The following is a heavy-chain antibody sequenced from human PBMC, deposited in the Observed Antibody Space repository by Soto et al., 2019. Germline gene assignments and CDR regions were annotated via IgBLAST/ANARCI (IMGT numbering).Heavy chain of an antibody. D-gene: IGHD6-13*01. CDR1: GFTFSSYG. J-gene: IGHJ4*02. Sequence: QVQLVESGGGVVQPGRSLRLSCAASGFTFSSYGMHWVRQAPGKGLEGGAVIWYDGSNKYYADSVKGRFTISRDNSKNLLYLKLNGLGAEGTAVYYWARDTSVGAAAETTDWGQGTLVTVSS. V-gene: IGHV3-33*01. CDR2: IWYDGSNK. CDR3: ARDTSVGAAAETTD.